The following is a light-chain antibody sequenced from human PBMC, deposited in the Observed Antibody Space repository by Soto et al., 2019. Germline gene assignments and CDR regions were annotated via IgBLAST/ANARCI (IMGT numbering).Light chain of an antibody. CDR1: QSISSY. V-gene: IGKV1-9*01. CDR3: QQYYSYPFT. J-gene: IGKJ3*01. CDR2: AAS. Sequence: DIQMSQSPSSLSPSVGDRVTITYRASQSISSYLAWYQQKPGKAPKLLIYAASTLQSGVPSRFGGSGSGTDFTLTISCLQSEDFATYYCQQYYSYPFTFGPGTKVDI.